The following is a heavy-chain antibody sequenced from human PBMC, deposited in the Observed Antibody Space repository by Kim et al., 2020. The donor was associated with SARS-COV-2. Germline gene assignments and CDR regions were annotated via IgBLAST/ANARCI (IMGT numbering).Heavy chain of an antibody. CDR1: GFTFSSYA. V-gene: IGHV3-23*01. Sequence: GGSLRLSCAASGFTFSSYAMSWVRQAPGKGLEWVSAISGSGGSTYYAHSVKGRFTISRDNSKNTLYLQMHSLRAEDTAVYYCAKDLKLLWCGEPFDYWGQGTLVTLSS. J-gene: IGHJ4*02. CDR3: AKDLKLLWCGEPFDY. CDR2: ISGSGGST. D-gene: IGHD3-10*01.